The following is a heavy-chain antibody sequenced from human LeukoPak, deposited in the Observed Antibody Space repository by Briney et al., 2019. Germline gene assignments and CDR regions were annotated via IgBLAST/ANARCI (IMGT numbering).Heavy chain of an antibody. J-gene: IGHJ4*02. V-gene: IGHV4-34*01. Sequence: PSETLSLTCAVYGGSFSGYYWSWIRQPPGKGLEWIGEINHSGSTNYNPSLKSRVTISVGTSKNQFSLKLSSVTAADTAVYYCARGLIGRDPVYYFDYWGQGTLVTVSS. CDR1: GGSFSGYY. CDR2: INHSGST. D-gene: IGHD3-22*01. CDR3: ARGLIGRDPVYYFDY.